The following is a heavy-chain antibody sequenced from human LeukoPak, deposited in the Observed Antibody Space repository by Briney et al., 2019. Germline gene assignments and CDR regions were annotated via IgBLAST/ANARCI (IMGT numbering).Heavy chain of an antibody. J-gene: IGHJ4*02. V-gene: IGHV1-69*04. CDR1: GGTFSSYA. D-gene: IGHD3-10*01. Sequence: SVKVSCKASGGTFSSYAISWVRQAPGQGLEWMGRIIPILGIANYAQKFQGRVTITADKSTSTAYMELSSLRSEDTAVYYCARVPRFGELLIDYWGQGTLVTVSS. CDR2: IIPILGIA. CDR3: ARVPRFGELLIDY.